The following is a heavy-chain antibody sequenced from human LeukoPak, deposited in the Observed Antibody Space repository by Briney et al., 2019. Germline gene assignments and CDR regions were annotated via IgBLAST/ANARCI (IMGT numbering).Heavy chain of an antibody. CDR3: ATTSFTYYYDSSGYSPFDY. D-gene: IGHD3-22*01. V-gene: IGHV1-69*05. J-gene: IGHJ4*02. CDR1: GGTFSSYA. Sequence: GASVKVSCKASGGTFSSYAISWVRQAPGQGLEWMGGIIPIFGTANYEQKFQGRVTITTDESTSTAYMELSSLRSEDTAVYYCATTSFTYYYDSSGYSPFDYWGQGTLVTVSS. CDR2: IIPIFGTA.